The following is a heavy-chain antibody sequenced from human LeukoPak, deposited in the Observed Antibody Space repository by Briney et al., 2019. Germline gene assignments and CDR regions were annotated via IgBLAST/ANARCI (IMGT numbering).Heavy chain of an antibody. CDR2: ISSSGTYI. V-gene: IGHV3-21*01. D-gene: IGHD3-3*01. J-gene: IGHJ4*02. CDR3: ARGPYDFWSGYQDY. CDR1: GFTFSSYS. Sequence: GGSLRLSCAASGFTFSSYSMNWVRQAPGKGLEWVSSISSSGTYIYYADSVKGRFTISRDNAKNSLYLQMNSLRAEDTAVYYCARGPYDFWSGYQDYWGQGTLVTVSS.